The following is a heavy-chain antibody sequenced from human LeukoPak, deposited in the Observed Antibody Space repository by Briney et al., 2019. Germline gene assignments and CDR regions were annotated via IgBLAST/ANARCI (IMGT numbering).Heavy chain of an antibody. J-gene: IGHJ4*02. D-gene: IGHD6-19*01. Sequence: SETLSLTCNVSGVSITSHYWSWIRQPPGKGLEWIAYIYYSGSTNYNPSLKSRVTISVGTSKNQFSLKLSSVTAADTAVYYCARAAVAGLDYWGQGTLVTVSS. CDR3: ARAAVAGLDY. CDR1: GVSITSHY. CDR2: IYYSGST. V-gene: IGHV4-59*11.